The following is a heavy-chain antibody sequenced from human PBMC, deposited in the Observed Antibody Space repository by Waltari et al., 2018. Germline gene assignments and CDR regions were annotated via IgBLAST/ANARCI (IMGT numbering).Heavy chain of an antibody. Sequence: QVQLQESCPGLVKPSETLSLTCTVSGGSNSRSYWSWIRQPAGKGLEWIGRIYTSGSTNYNPSLKSRVTMSVDTSQTQFSLKLSSVTAADTAVYYCARDGRFPYYYYYMDVWGKGTTVTISS. V-gene: IGHV4-4*07. J-gene: IGHJ6*03. CDR1: GGSNSRSY. D-gene: IGHD3-3*01. CDR2: IYTSGST. CDR3: ARDGRFPYYYYYMDV.